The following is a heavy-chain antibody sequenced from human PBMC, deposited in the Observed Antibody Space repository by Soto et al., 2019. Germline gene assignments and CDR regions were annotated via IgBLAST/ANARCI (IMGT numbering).Heavy chain of an antibody. J-gene: IGHJ6*02. CDR2: INHSGST. D-gene: IGHD6-13*01. V-gene: IGHV4-34*01. CDR3: ARVRLAGTYYYYGMDV. Sequence: SETLSLTCAVYGGSFSGYYWSWIRQPPGKGLEWIGEINHSGSTNYNPSLKSRVTISVDTSKNQFSLKLSSVTAADTAVYYCARVRLAGTYYYYGMDVWGQGTTVPVSS. CDR1: GGSFSGYY.